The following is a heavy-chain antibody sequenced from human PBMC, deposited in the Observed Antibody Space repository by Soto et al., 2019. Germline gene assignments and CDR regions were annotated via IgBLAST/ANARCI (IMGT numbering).Heavy chain of an antibody. D-gene: IGHD2-2*01. CDR2: IFTTGGK. CDR3: AREQSTYLAFDY. Sequence: SETLSLTCSVSSGSISGYYWSWIRQPAGKGLEWIVLIFTTGGKNYTPTLKGRLTMTVDTSKNQAYLGLNTVTSADTAVYYCAREQSTYLAFDYWGQGTLVTVSS. CDR1: SGSISGYY. V-gene: IGHV4-4*07. J-gene: IGHJ4*02.